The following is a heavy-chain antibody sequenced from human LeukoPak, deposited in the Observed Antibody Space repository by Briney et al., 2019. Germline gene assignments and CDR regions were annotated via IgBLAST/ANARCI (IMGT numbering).Heavy chain of an antibody. D-gene: IGHD3-10*01. CDR2: IIPIFGTA. Sequence: SVRVSCKASGGTFSSYAISWVRQAPGQGLEWMGRIIPIFGTANYAQKFQGRVTITTDESTSTAYMELSSLRSEDTAVYYCARDRDYGSGSYYFDYWGQGTLVTVSS. CDR3: ARDRDYGSGSYYFDY. CDR1: GGTFSSYA. V-gene: IGHV1-69*05. J-gene: IGHJ4*02.